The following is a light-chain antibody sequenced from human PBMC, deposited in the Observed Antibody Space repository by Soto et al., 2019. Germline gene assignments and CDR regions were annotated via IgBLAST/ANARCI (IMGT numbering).Light chain of an antibody. Sequence: DIQMTQSPSTLSASVGDRVTITCRASQNINKWLAWYQQKPGKAPKLLIYDASSLESGVPSRFSGSGSGTHFTLTISSLQPDDFATYYCQQYDSYSLYTFGQGTKLEIK. J-gene: IGKJ2*01. CDR3: QQYDSYSLYT. CDR2: DAS. V-gene: IGKV1-5*01. CDR1: QNINKW.